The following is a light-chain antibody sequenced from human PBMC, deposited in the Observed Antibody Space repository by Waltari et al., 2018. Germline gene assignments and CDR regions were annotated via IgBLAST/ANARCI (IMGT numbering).Light chain of an antibody. V-gene: IGKV1-39*01. J-gene: IGKJ1*01. Sequence: DIQMAQSPSSLSASVGDRVTITCRASQNIYNYLNWYQQKRWKAPKLLIYAASSLQSGVPSRFSGSGSGTDFTLTISSLQPEDFATYYCQQSYSTPRTFGQGTKVEIK. CDR1: QNIYNY. CDR3: QQSYSTPRT. CDR2: AAS.